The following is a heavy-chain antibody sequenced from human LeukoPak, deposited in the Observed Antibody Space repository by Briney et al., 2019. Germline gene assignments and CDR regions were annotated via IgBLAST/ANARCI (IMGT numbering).Heavy chain of an antibody. V-gene: IGHV4-4*02. J-gene: IGHJ4*02. D-gene: IGHD3-22*01. Sequence: SETLSLTCTVSGDSFSSNNYWTWVRQPPGKGLEWIGEIYRSGATNYSPSLRGRVTVSLDKSKNQFSLRLNSVTATDTATYYCARNAGYSDLNYWGQGVLVTVSS. CDR3: ARNAGYSDLNY. CDR2: IYRSGAT. CDR1: GDSFSSNNY.